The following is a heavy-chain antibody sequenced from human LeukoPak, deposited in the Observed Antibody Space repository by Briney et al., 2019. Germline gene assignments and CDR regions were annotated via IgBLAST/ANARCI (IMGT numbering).Heavy chain of an antibody. Sequence: PSETLSLTCTVSGGSISSYYWSWIRQPPGKGLEWIGYIYYSGSTNYNPSLKSRVTISVDTSKNQFSLKLSSVTAADTAVYYCARAYSSSRRWFDPWGQGTLVTVSS. D-gene: IGHD6-6*01. CDR2: IYYSGST. CDR3: ARAYSSSRRWFDP. CDR1: GGSISSYY. V-gene: IGHV4-59*01. J-gene: IGHJ5*02.